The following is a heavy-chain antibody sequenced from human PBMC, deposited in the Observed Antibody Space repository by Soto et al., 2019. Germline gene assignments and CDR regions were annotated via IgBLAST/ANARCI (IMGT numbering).Heavy chain of an antibody. CDR2: INPATGAA. J-gene: IGHJ3*02. CDR3: ARGGGVGVAGSAAFDM. CDR1: GYPVTAYY. Sequence: QLHLVQSGAVVKKPGASVTVSCSASGYPVTAYYMHWVRQAPGRGLEWMGGINPATGAAKYTQTFQGRVTMTRDTSTSTVFMELSGLTSEDTAVFYCARGGGVGVAGSAAFDMWGQGTWVTVSS. D-gene: IGHD3-3*01. V-gene: IGHV1-2*02.